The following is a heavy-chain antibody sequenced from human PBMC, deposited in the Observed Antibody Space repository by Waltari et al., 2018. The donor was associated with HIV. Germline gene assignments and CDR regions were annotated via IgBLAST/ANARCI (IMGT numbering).Heavy chain of an antibody. V-gene: IGHV3-53*05. Sequence: VETGGTVIRPGGSLRLSCSHLPFSVANNYVTWLRLSPERGLWLVSAIYLYDTAHYADSVRGRFVISRDTFRNTVHLLLNYLIFDDTATYFCVKGVRYYGPWGQGSPVTVS. CDR1: PFSVANNY. CDR3: VKGVRYYGP. J-gene: IGHJ5*02. D-gene: IGHD3-16*01. CDR2: IYLYDTA.